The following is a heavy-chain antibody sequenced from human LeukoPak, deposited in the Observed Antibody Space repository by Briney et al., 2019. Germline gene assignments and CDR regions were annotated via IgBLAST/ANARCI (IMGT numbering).Heavy chain of an antibody. CDR2: IYYSGST. Sequence: SETLSLTCTVSGGSISSYYWSWIRQPPGKGLEWIGYIYYSGSTNYNPSLKSRVTISVDTSKNQFSLKLSSVTAADTAVYYCARGLHGEQGPWGQGTLVTVYS. D-gene: IGHD4-17*01. J-gene: IGHJ4*02. V-gene: IGHV4-59*01. CDR1: GGSISSYY. CDR3: ARGLHGEQGP.